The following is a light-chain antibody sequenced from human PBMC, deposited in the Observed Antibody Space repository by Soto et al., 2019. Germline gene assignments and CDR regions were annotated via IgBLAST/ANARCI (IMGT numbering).Light chain of an antibody. CDR3: QQRSIWPLT. V-gene: IGKV3-11*01. CDR2: DAS. J-gene: IGKJ4*01. Sequence: EVLLTQSPATLSVSPGESVTLSCRASQSINTFLDWYQQKPGQAPRLLIYDASSRAAGVPARFSGRGSGTDFTLTINSLEPEDFAVYHCQQRSIWPLTFGGGTRVE. CDR1: QSINTF.